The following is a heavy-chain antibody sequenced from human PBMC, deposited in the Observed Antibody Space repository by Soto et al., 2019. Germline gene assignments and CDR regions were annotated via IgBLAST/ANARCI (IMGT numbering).Heavy chain of an antibody. CDR2: ISSSSSTI. D-gene: IGHD4-17*01. Sequence: EVQLVESGGGLVQPGGSLRLSCAASGFTFSSYSMNWVRQAPGKGLEWVSYISSSSSTIYYADSVKSRFTISRDNAKNSLYLQMNSLRAEDTAVYYCARDPGAYYGDYSYWYFDLWGRGTLVTVSS. CDR3: ARDPGAYYGDYSYWYFDL. J-gene: IGHJ2*01. V-gene: IGHV3-48*01. CDR1: GFTFSSYS.